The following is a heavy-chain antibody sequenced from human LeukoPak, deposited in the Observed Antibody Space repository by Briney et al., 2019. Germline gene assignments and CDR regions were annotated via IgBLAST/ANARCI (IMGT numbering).Heavy chain of an antibody. Sequence: GGSLRLSCAASGFTSSRYDMHWVRQDTGKGLEWVSGIGPAGDTYYQGSVKGRFTISRENAKNSLYLQMNNLRAGDTAVYYCARGSREYQVLYGFEYWDQGILVTVSS. V-gene: IGHV3-13*04. CDR3: ARGSREYQVLYGFEY. CDR2: IGPAGDT. J-gene: IGHJ4*02. D-gene: IGHD2-2*01. CDR1: GFTSSRYD.